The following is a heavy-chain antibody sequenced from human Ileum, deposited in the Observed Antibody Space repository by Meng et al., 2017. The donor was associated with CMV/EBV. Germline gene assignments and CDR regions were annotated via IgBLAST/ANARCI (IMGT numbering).Heavy chain of an antibody. V-gene: IGHV3-43D*03. Sequence: GGSLRLSCAASGFTFDDYAMHWVRQAPGKGLEWVSLISWDGGSTYYADSVKGRFTISRDNSKNSLYLQMNSLRAEDTALYYCAKDGGEGATTSYFDYWGQGTLVTVSS. J-gene: IGHJ4*02. CDR2: ISWDGGST. CDR1: GFTFDDYA. D-gene: IGHD1-26*01. CDR3: AKDGGEGATTSYFDY.